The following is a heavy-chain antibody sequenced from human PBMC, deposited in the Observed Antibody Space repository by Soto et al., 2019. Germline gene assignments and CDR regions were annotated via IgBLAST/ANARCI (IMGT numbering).Heavy chain of an antibody. Sequence: QAQLVESGGGVVQPGRSLRLSCAASGFTLSTYALHWVRQASGKGLEWVAVISYDGSISYYADSVQGRFTISRDNSKNTLFLQMNSLTPEDSAVYYCARDPWRTMIRRAPPRDWGPGTLVTVSS. J-gene: IGHJ4*02. CDR1: GFTLSTYA. CDR2: ISYDGSIS. V-gene: IGHV3-30-3*01. D-gene: IGHD3-10*01. CDR3: ARDPWRTMIRRAPPRD.